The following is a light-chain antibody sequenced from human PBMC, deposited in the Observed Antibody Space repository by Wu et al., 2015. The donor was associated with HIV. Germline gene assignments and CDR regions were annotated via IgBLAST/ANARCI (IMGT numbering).Light chain of an antibody. Sequence: EIVLTQSPGTLSLSPGERATLSCRASQSVTKYLAWYQQKPGQSPRLLIYGASSRATGIPDRFSGSGSGTDFTLTISRLEPEDFAVYSCQQYGSSPRTFGQGTKVEIK. CDR2: GAS. J-gene: IGKJ1*01. CDR3: QQYGSSPRT. CDR1: QSVTKY. V-gene: IGKV3-20*01.